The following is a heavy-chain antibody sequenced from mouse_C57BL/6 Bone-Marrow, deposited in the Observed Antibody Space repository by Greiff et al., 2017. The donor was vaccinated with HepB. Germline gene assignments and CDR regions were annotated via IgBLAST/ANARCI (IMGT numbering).Heavy chain of an antibody. J-gene: IGHJ3*01. CDR3: ARDYGSSYAWFAY. Sequence: QVQLQQPGAELVKPGASVKMSCKASGYTFTSYWITWVKQRPGQGLEWIGDIYPGSGSTNYNEKFKSKATLTVDTSSSTAYMQLRSLTSEDSAVYYCARDYGSSYAWFAYWGQGTLVTVSA. CDR2: IYPGSGST. D-gene: IGHD1-1*01. V-gene: IGHV1-55*01. CDR1: GYTFTSYW.